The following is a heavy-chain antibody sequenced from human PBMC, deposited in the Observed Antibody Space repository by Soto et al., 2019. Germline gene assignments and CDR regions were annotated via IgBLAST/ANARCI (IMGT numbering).Heavy chain of an antibody. D-gene: IGHD2-2*01. J-gene: IGHJ4*02. CDR3: ARGRTSSPTPGDY. Sequence: QVQLQESGPGLVKPSQTLSLTCTVSGGSISSGGYYWSWIRQHPGKGLEWIGYIYYSGSTYYHPSLKSRFTISVDTSKNQFSLKLSSVTAADTAVYYCARGRTSSPTPGDYWGQGTLVTVSS. V-gene: IGHV4-31*03. CDR2: IYYSGST. CDR1: GGSISSGGYY.